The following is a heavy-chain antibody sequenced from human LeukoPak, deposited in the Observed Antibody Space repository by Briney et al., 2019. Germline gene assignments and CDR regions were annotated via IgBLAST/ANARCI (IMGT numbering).Heavy chain of an antibody. CDR3: AKGVVRRALYFDY. CDR1: GFTFEDYA. J-gene: IGHJ4*02. D-gene: IGHD3-10*01. CDR2: ISWNSGDI. V-gene: IGHV3-9*01. Sequence: GGSLRLSGAASGFTFEDYAMHWVRQAPGKGLEWVSGISWNSGDIGYADSVKGRFTVSRDNAKNSLYLQMNGLRPDDTALYYCAKGVVRRALYFDYWGQGTLVTVSS.